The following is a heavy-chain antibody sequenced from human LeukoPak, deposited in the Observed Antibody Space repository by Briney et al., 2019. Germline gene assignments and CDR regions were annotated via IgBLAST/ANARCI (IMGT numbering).Heavy chain of an antibody. V-gene: IGHV3-23*01. CDR2: ISGSGGST. Sequence: PGGSLRLSCAASGFTFSSYAMSWVRQAPGKGLEWVSAISGSGGSTYYADSVKGRFTISRDNAKNSLYLQMNSPRADDTAVYYCARFAAGGSYYYYMDVWGKGTTVTVSS. D-gene: IGHD3-10*01. CDR3: ARFAAGGSYYYYMDV. J-gene: IGHJ6*03. CDR1: GFTFSSYA.